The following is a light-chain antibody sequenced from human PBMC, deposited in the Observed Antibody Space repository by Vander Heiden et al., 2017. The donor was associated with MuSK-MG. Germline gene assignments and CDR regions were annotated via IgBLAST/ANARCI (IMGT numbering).Light chain of an antibody. CDR2: SNN. CDR1: SSNIGSNY. CDR3: AAWDDSLSGLV. V-gene: IGLV1-47*01. Sequence: QSVLTQPPSASGTPGQRVTISCSGSSSNIGSNYVYWYQQLPGTAPKLRCYSNNQRPSGVPDRFSGSKSGTSASLAISGLRSEDEADYDGAAWDDSLSGLVFGGGTKLTVL. J-gene: IGLJ3*02.